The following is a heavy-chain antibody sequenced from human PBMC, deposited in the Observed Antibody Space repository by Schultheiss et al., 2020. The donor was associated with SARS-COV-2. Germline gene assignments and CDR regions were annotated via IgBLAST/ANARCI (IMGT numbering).Heavy chain of an antibody. J-gene: IGHJ3*02. V-gene: IGHV3-11*04. CDR3: ARLGGSSWYDGRVFDI. Sequence: GGSLRLSCAASGFTFSDYYMTWIRQAPGKGLEWVSYISSSGSTIYYADSVKGRFTISRDNAKNSLYLQMNSLRAEDTAVYYCARLGGSSWYDGRVFDIWGQGTMVTVSS. CDR2: ISSSGSTI. D-gene: IGHD6-13*01. CDR1: GFTFSDYY.